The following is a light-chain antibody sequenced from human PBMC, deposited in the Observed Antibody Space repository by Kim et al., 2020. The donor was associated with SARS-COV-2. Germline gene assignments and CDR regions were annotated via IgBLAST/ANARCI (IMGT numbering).Light chain of an antibody. CDR2: GKN. V-gene: IGLV3-19*01. CDR1: SLRTYY. CDR3: NSRDNSGDHVV. J-gene: IGLJ2*01. Sequence: SSELTQDPAVSVALGQTVRITCQGDSLRTYYASWYQQKPGQAPILGIYGKNNRPSGIPDRFSGSSSGNTASLTVTGAQAVDEADYYCNSRDNSGDHVVFG.